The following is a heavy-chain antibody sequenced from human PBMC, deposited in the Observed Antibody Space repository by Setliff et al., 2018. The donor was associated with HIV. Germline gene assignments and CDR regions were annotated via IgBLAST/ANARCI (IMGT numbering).Heavy chain of an antibody. D-gene: IGHD6-6*01. CDR1: GFTTFNPVW. V-gene: IGHV3-48*04. CDR3: ASSGIAARLEYFHH. Sequence: ETLSLSCVVSGFTTFNPVWMGWVRQAPGKGLEWVSYISSTSSTIYYADSVKGRFTISRDNAKNSLYLQMDSLRAEDTAVYYCASSGIAARLEYFHHWGQGSLVTVS. CDR2: ISSTSSTI. J-gene: IGHJ1*01.